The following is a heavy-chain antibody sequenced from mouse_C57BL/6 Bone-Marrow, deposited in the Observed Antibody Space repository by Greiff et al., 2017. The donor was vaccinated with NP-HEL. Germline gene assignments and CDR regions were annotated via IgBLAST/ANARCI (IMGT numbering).Heavy chain of an antibody. D-gene: IGHD1-1*01. J-gene: IGHJ3*01. CDR1: GFTFSSYG. V-gene: IGHV5-6*02. CDR3: ARPGDYGSSFPFAY. Sequence: DVKLVESGGDLVKPGGSLKLSCAASGFTFSSYGMSWVRQTPDKRLEWVATISSGGSTIYYADTVKGRFTLSRDNAKNTLFLQMTSLRSEDTAMYYCARPGDYGSSFPFAYWGQGTLVTVSA. CDR2: ISSGGSTI.